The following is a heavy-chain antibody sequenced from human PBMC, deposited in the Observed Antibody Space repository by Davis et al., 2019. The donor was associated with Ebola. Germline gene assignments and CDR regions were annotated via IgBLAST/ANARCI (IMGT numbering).Heavy chain of an antibody. J-gene: IGHJ4*02. Sequence: GESLKISCAASGFTFSSYAMSWVRQAPGKGLEWVSAISGSGGSTYYADSVKGRFTISRDNAKNSLYLQMNSLRAEDTAVYYCARPYGSGSYYPDYWGQGTLVTVSS. CDR2: ISGSGGST. D-gene: IGHD3-10*01. CDR3: ARPYGSGSYYPDY. CDR1: GFTFSSYA. V-gene: IGHV3-23*01.